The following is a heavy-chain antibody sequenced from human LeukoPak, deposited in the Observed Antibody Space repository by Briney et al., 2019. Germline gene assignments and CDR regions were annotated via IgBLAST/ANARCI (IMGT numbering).Heavy chain of an antibody. Sequence: ASVTVSFTASGYIFTSYGITWVRQAPGQGLEWMGWISAYNGNTNYAQKLQGRVTMTTDTSTSTAYMELRSLRSDDTAVYYCARWVYYDILTGYSESPNFDCWGQGTLVTVSS. D-gene: IGHD3-9*01. CDR2: ISAYNGNT. V-gene: IGHV1-18*01. J-gene: IGHJ4*02. CDR3: ARWVYYDILTGYSESPNFDC. CDR1: GYIFTSYG.